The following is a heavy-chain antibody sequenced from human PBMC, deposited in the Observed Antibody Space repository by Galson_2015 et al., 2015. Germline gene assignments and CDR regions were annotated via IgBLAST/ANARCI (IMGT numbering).Heavy chain of an antibody. Sequence: SLRLSCAASGFTFSSYAMHWVRQAPGKGLEWVAVIWYDGSNKYYADSVKGRFTISRDNSKNTLYLQMNSLRAEDTAVYYCARDGAVAGTTIKGDWFDPWGQGTLVTVSS. V-gene: IGHV3-33*08. CDR3: ARDGAVAGTTIKGDWFDP. J-gene: IGHJ5*02. CDR1: GFTFSSYA. D-gene: IGHD6-19*01. CDR2: IWYDGSNK.